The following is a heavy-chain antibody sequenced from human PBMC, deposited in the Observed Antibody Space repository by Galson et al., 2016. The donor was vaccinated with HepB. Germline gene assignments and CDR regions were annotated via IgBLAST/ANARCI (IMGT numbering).Heavy chain of an antibody. Sequence: LSLTCTVSGGSIRSGSYYWSWIRQPAGKGLEWIGRVYSTGSTNYNPSLKSRITISLNTSKNQFSLELTSVTAAETAVYYCARSTRSTSSRFDCWGQGTLVTVAS. J-gene: IGHJ4*02. CDR3: ARSTRSTSSRFDC. V-gene: IGHV4-61*02. D-gene: IGHD6-6*01. CDR1: GGSIRSGSYY. CDR2: VYSTGST.